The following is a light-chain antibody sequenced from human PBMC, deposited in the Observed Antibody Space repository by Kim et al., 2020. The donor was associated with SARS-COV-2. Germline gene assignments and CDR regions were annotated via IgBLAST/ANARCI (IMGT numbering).Light chain of an antibody. V-gene: IGKV1-5*03. CDR1: QSISSW. CDR2: KAS. J-gene: IGKJ1*01. CDR3: QQYNSYSWT. Sequence: ASVGDRVTITCRASQSISSWVAWYQQKPGKAPRLLIYKASSLQSWVPSRFSGSGSGTEFTLTISSLQPDDFATYYCQQYNSYSWTFGQGTKVDIK.